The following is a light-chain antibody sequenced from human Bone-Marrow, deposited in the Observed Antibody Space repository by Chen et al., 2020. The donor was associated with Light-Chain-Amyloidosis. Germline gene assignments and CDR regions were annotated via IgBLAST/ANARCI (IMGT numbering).Light chain of an antibody. CDR3: QQYGTSPLT. Sequence: EIVLTQSPGTLSLSPGEGANLSCRASQTISSNYLTWYQQKFGHAPRLLIYGSSSRATGIPDRFTGSGSGTDFTLTINRLEPEDVAMYYCQQYGTSPLTFGGGTKVEIK. V-gene: IGKV3-20*01. J-gene: IGKJ4*01. CDR1: QTISSNY. CDR2: GSS.